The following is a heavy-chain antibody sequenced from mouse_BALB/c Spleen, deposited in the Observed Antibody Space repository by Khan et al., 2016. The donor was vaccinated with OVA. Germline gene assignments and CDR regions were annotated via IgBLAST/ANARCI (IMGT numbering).Heavy chain of an antibody. J-gene: IGHJ2*01. CDR1: GYSITSGYA. V-gene: IGHV3-2*02. D-gene: IGHD1-1*01. CDR3: ERGNYCGYYFDY. CDR2: ISYSGVT. Sequence: EVQLVESGPGLVKPSQSLSLTCTVTGYSITSGYAWNWIRQFPGNKLEWMGYISYSGVTSYTPSLKSRISIPRDTSKNQFFLQLNSVTTEDTATYYSERGNYCGYYFDYWGQGTTLTVSS.